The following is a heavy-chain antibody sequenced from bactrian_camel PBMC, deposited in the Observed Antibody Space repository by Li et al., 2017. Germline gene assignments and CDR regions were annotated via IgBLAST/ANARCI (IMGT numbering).Heavy chain of an antibody. CDR3: AAAPNSYNAYSACHPDSPEY. CDR1: GFTFRTYT. Sequence: VQLVESGGGLVQPGGSLRLSCAASGFTFRTYTMTWVRQVPGKGLEWISGIDRSGASTDLADSVKGRFTISRDNAKSTVYLQLSSLNPEDTGLYYCAAAPNSYNAYSACHPDSPEYWGRGTQVTVS. CDR2: IDRSGAST. J-gene: IGHJ4*01. V-gene: IGHV3S40*01. D-gene: IGHD8*01.